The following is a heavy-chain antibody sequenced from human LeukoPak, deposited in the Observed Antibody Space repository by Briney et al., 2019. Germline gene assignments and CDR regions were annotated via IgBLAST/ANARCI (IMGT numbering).Heavy chain of an antibody. J-gene: IGHJ4*02. V-gene: IGHV3-23*01. Sequence: GGSLRLSCAASGFTFSTYAMIWVRQAPGKGLEWVSALSASGDTTYYADSVRGRFTISRDNPKNTLYLQMNSLRAEDTALYYCAKDPNSISSDYWGQGTLVTVSS. D-gene: IGHD6-6*01. CDR1: GFTFSTYA. CDR3: AKDPNSISSDY. CDR2: LSASGDTT.